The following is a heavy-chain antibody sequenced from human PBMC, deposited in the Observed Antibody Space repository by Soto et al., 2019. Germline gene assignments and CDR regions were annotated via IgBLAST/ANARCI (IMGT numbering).Heavy chain of an antibody. Sequence: PSETLALTFTVSGGSISSCDYYWSWIRQPPGKGLEWIGYIYYSGSTYYNPSLKSRVTISVDTSKNQFSLKLSSVTAADTAVYYCARAPTWTNNWFDPWGQRTLVPVSS. V-gene: IGHV4-30-4*01. CDR3: ARAPTWTNNWFDP. J-gene: IGHJ5*02. CDR2: IYYSGST. CDR1: GGSISSCDYY. D-gene: IGHD3-3*01.